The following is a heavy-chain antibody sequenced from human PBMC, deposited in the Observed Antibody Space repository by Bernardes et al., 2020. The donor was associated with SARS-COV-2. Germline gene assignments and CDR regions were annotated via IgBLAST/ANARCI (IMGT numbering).Heavy chain of an antibody. V-gene: IGHV3-74*01. Sequence: GGSLRLSCAASGFTFSSYWMHWVRQAPGKGLVWVSRINSDGSSTSYADSVKGRFTISRDNAKNTLYLQMNSLRAEDTAVYYCARKTDYSYAYYYYYYMDVWGKGTTVTVSS. CDR2: INSDGSST. J-gene: IGHJ6*03. CDR3: ARKTDYSYAYYYYYYMDV. D-gene: IGHD4-4*01. CDR1: GFTFSSYW.